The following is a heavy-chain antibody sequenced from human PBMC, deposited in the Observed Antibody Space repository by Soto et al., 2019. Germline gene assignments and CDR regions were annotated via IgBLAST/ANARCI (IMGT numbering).Heavy chain of an antibody. CDR1: GGTFSSYA. CDR2: IIPIFGTA. V-gene: IGHV1-69*13. D-gene: IGHD4-4*01. CDR3: ASDPMTTVYYYYGMDV. Sequence: SVKVSCKASGGTFSSYAISWVRQAPGQGLEWTGGIIPIFGTANYAQKFQGRVTITADESTSTAYMELSSLRSEDTAVYYCASDPMTTVYYYYGMDVWGQGTTVTVSS. J-gene: IGHJ6*02.